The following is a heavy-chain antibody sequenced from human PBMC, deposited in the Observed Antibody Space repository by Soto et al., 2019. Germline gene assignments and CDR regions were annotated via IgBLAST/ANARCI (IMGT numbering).Heavy chain of an antibody. CDR3: AADDQRRHYCDSSGYHGYYFDY. D-gene: IGHD3-22*01. Sequence: SVKVSCKASGGTFSSYAISWVRQAPGQGLEWMGGIIPIFGTANYAQKFQGRVTITADESTSTAYMGLSSLRSEDTAVYYCAADDQRRHYCDSSGYHGYYFDYWGQGTLVTVSS. CDR1: GGTFSSYA. V-gene: IGHV1-69*13. CDR2: IIPIFGTA. J-gene: IGHJ4*02.